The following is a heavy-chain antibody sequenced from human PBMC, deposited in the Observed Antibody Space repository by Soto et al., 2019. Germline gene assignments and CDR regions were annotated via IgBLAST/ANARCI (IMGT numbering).Heavy chain of an antibody. J-gene: IGHJ6*04. CDR1: GLDFSNSG. CDR3: ANDYSSYYYAMDV. Sequence: GGSLRLSCAASGLDFSNSGMHWVRQAPGKGLEWVTATSYDGRHKFYAESVKGRFTISRDNSKNTLYLQMDSLSAEDTAVYYCANDYSSYYYAMDVSGKGTTVT. D-gene: IGHD4-4*01. V-gene: IGHV3-30*18. CDR2: TSYDGRHK.